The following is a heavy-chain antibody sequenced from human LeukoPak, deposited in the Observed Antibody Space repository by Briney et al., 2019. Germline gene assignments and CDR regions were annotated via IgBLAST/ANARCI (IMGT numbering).Heavy chain of an antibody. CDR2: IIPIFGTA. D-gene: IGHD3-22*01. J-gene: IGHJ4*02. Sequence: ASVKVSCKASGGTFSSYAISWVRQAPGQGLEWMGGIIPIFGTANYAQKFQGRVTITTDESTSTAYMELSSLRSEDTAMYYCAREYYYDSSGYYGYWGQGTLVTVSS. CDR1: GGTFSSYA. V-gene: IGHV1-69*05. CDR3: AREYYYDSSGYYGY.